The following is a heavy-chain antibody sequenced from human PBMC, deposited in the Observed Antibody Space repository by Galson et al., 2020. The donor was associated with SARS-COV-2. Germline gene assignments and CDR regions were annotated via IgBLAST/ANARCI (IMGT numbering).Heavy chain of an antibody. CDR3: ARLHYGEYAPEAFDI. CDR2: ISHSGGT. J-gene: IGHJ3*02. D-gene: IGHD4-17*01. V-gene: IGHV4-30-2*01. CDR1: GTSISSGSYS. Sequence: SETLSLTCAVSGTSISSGSYSWNWIRQPPGKGLEWIGYISHSGGTYYNPSLKRRVTISGDRSKNQFSLRLSSVTAADTAVYYRARLHYGEYAPEAFDIWGPGTRVTVAS.